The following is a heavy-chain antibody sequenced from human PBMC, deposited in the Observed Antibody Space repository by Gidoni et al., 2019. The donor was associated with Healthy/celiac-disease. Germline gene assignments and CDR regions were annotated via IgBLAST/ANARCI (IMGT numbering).Heavy chain of an antibody. Sequence: QVQLQESGPGLVKPSETLSLTCAVAGGSISSYYWSWIRQPRGKGLEWIGYIYYSGSTNYNPSLKSRVTISVDTSKNQFSLKLSSVTAADTAVYYCARFSVGYYYFDYWGQGTLVTVSS. V-gene: IGHV4-59*01. CDR2: IYYSGST. CDR3: ARFSVGYYYFDY. J-gene: IGHJ4*02. CDR1: GGSISSYY. D-gene: IGHD3-10*01.